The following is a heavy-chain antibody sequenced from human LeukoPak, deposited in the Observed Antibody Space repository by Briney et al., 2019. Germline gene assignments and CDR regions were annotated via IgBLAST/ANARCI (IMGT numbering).Heavy chain of an antibody. D-gene: IGHD6-19*01. J-gene: IGHJ4*02. Sequence: GVSLRLSCAGYSITLNQLRMHWLRQVPGKGVEWVANIKQDGSDKKYVDSVKRHVPISRDNAKNSVYLQMNSLRVDHTAVYYCVGGYGWLPDYWGQGALVTVSS. CDR2: IKQDGSDK. CDR1: SITLNQLR. CDR3: VGGYGWLPDY. V-gene: IGHV3-7*04.